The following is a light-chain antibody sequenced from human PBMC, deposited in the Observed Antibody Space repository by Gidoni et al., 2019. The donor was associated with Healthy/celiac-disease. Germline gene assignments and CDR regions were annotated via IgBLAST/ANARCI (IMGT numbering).Light chain of an antibody. V-gene: IGKV3-11*01. CDR1: KSVSSY. J-gene: IGKJ1*01. Sequence: EIVLTQSPATLSLSPGEIATLSCRATKSVSSYLAWYQHKPGQALRLLIYDAANRDTGITARLSGSWSGTDCTFTIGTLEPEDFAVYYCQHRGTFGQGTKVEIK. CDR2: DAA. CDR3: QHRGT.